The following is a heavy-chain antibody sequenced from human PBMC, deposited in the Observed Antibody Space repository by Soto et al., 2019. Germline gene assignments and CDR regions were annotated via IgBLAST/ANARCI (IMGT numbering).Heavy chain of an antibody. V-gene: IGHV3-7*03. Sequence: GSLRISCAASGFTFSTFWMDWVRQAPGKGLEWVAKIKEDGSEKYYADSVKGRFIISRDDARNSVYLQMNSLRAEDTAVYYCERVPPGNYRDYWGQGTLVTVSS. D-gene: IGHD3-10*01. CDR3: ERVPPGNYRDY. CDR1: GFTFSTFW. J-gene: IGHJ4*02. CDR2: IKEDGSEK.